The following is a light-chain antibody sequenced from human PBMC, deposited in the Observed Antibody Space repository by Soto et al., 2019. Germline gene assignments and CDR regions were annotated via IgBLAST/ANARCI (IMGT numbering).Light chain of an antibody. CDR1: QSVSNNY. Sequence: IVWTQSTGTLSLSPGERATLSCRASQSVSNNYLAWYQQKPGQAPSLLIYGASNRATGIPDRFSGSGSGTDFTLTISRLEPEDFAVYYCQQYGSSGTFGQGTKVDIK. J-gene: IGKJ1*01. CDR3: QQYGSSGT. CDR2: GAS. V-gene: IGKV3-20*01.